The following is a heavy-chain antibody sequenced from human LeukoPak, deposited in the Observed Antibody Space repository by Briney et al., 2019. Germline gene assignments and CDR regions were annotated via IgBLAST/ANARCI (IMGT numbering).Heavy chain of an antibody. CDR2: IYYSGST. D-gene: IGHD6-19*01. Sequence: SETLSLTCTVSGGSISSSSYYWGWIRQPPGKGLEWIGSIYYSGSTYYNPSLKSRVTISVDTSKNQFSLKLSSVTAADTAVYYCARAAYHYSSGWYSGPETNWFDPWGQGTLVTVSS. J-gene: IGHJ5*02. CDR1: GGSISSSSYY. V-gene: IGHV4-39*07. CDR3: ARAAYHYSSGWYSGPETNWFDP.